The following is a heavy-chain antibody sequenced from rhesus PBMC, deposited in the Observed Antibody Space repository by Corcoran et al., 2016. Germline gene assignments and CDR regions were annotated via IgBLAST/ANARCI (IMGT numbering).Heavy chain of an antibody. V-gene: IGHV4-73*01. CDR3: ARAPFGTAGLYY. CDR2: IYGHSART. J-gene: IGHJ4*01. CDR1: GGSISGYYY. Sequence: QVQLQQWGEGLVKPSETLSLTCAVYGGSISGYYYWSWIRQPPGKGLEWIGDIYGHSARTIYHPSLKNRVTISKDTSKSQFSLKLSSVTAADTAVYYCARAPFGTAGLYYWGQGVLVTVSS. D-gene: IGHD6-13*01.